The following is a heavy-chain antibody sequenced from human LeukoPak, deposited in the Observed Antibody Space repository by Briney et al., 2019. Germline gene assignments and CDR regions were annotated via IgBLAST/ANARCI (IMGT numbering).Heavy chain of an antibody. CDR3: ARDPHYYDSSGYDY. CDR2: ISHRGRT. D-gene: IGHD3-22*01. V-gene: IGHV4-34*01. CDR1: GVSLSDYY. J-gene: IGHJ4*02. Sequence: SETLSLTCAVYGVSLSDYYWSWIRQSPGKGLEWIGEISHRGRTYYNLSLKSRVTISIDTSKNQFSLKLSSVTAADTALYYCARDPHYYDSSGYDYWGQGTLVTVSS.